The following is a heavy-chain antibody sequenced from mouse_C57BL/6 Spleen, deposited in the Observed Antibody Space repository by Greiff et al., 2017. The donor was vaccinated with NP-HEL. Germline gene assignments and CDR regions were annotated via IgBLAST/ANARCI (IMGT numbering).Heavy chain of an antibody. CDR3: ARSGSGSSSAWFAY. D-gene: IGHD1-1*01. J-gene: IGHJ3*01. V-gene: IGHV1-69*01. CDR2: IDPSDSYT. Sequence: QVQLQQPGAELVMHGASVKLSCKASGYTFTSYWMHWVKQRPGQGLEWIGEIDPSDSYTNYNQKFKGKSTLTVDKSSSTAYMQLSSLTSEDSAVYYWARSGSGSSSAWFAYWGQGTLVTVSA. CDR1: GYTFTSYW.